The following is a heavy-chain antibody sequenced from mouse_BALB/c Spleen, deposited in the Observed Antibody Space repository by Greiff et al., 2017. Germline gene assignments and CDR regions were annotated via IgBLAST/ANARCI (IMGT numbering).Heavy chain of an antibody. CDR1: GYAFSSSW. CDR2: IYPGDGDT. J-gene: IGHJ4*01. D-gene: IGHD2-10*01. Sequence: VQLQQSGPELVKPGASVKISCKASGYAFSSSWMNWVKQRPGQGLEWIGRIYPGDGDTNYNGKFKGKATLTADKASSTAYMQLSSLTSVDAAVFFCEREDHSYYDNYYARDYWGQGTAVTVSS. CDR3: EREDHSYYDNYYARDY. V-gene: IGHV1-82*01.